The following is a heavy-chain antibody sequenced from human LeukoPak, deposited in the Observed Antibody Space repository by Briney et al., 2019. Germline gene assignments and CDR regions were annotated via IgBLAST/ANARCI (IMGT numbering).Heavy chain of an antibody. J-gene: IGHJ6*03. D-gene: IGHD2-15*01. CDR2: IRYDGSNK. CDR1: GFIFSSYG. V-gene: IGHV3-30*02. CDR3: AKNGDRGAYCSGGSCYPYYYYYIDV. Sequence: GGSLRLSCAASGFIFSSYGMHWVRQAPGKGLEWVAFIRYDGSNKYYADSVKGRFTISRDNSKNTLYLQMNSLRAEDTAIYYCAKNGDRGAYCSGGSCYPYYYYYIDVWGKGTTVTISS.